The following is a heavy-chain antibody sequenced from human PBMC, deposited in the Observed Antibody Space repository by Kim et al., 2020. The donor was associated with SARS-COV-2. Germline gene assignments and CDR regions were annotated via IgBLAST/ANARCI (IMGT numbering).Heavy chain of an antibody. CDR3: ARNLGGSSTLDC. V-gene: IGHV3-53*01. CDR1: GFTVSSNY. CDR2: IFGGDNT. Sequence: GGSLRLSCAASGFTVSSNYMSWVRQAPGKELEWVSVIFGGDNTFYGDSVKGRFTVSRDNSRNTLYLQMNSLRAEDTAVYFCARNLGGSSTLDCWGQGTLVTVSS. J-gene: IGHJ4*02. D-gene: IGHD1-26*01.